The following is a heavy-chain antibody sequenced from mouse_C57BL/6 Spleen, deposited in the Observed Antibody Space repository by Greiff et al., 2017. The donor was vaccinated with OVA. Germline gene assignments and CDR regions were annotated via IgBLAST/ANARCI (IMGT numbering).Heavy chain of an antibody. J-gene: IGHJ3*01. V-gene: IGHV1-80*01. CDR2: IYPGDGDT. Sequence: QVQLQQSGAELVKPGASVKISCKASGYAFSSYWMNWVKQRPGKGLEWIGQIYPGDGDTNYNGKFKGKATLTADKSSSTAYMQLSSLTSEDSAVYFCAREEAAYCHWFAYWGQGTLVTVSA. CDR3: AREEAAYCHWFAY. CDR1: GYAFSSYW.